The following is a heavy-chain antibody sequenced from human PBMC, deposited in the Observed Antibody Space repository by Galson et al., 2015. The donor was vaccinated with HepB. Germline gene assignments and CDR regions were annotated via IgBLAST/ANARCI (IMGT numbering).Heavy chain of an antibody. V-gene: IGHV1-24*01. CDR1: GYTLTELS. CDR2: FDPEGGET. D-gene: IGHD2-15*01. J-gene: IGHJ4*02. Sequence: SVKVSCKVSGYTLTELSMHWVRQAPGQGLEWMGGFDPEGGETIYAQKFQGRVTMTEDSSTDTAYMELSSLRSEDTAVYYCATGHPGWPSDYWGQGTLVTVSS. CDR3: ATGHPGWPSDY.